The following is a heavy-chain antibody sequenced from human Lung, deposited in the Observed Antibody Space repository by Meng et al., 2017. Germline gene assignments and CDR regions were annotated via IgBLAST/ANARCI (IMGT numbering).Heavy chain of an antibody. CDR2: INHSGST. V-gene: IGHV4-34*01. J-gene: IGHJ4*02. D-gene: IGHD4-11*01. CDR3: ARGPTTMAHDFDY. CDR1: GGSFSDYY. Sequence: QGQLPRWGAGLLKPSETLSLTCVVSGGSFSDYYWSWIRQPPGKGLEWIGEINHSGSTNYNPSLESRATISVDTSQNNLSLKLSSVTAADSAVYYCARGPTTMAHDFDYWGQGTLVTVSS.